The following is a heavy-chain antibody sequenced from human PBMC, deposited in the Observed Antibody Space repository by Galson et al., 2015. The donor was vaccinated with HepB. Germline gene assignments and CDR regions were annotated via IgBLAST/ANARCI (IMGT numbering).Heavy chain of an antibody. CDR3: ARDSDYVSGAQYFYY. CDR2: TNAGNGNT. D-gene: IGHD3-10*01. V-gene: IGHV1-3*01. CDR1: GYTFTSYS. J-gene: IGHJ4*02. Sequence: SVKVSCKASGYTFTSYSMHWVRQAPGQRLEWMGWTNAGNGNTEYSQKFQGRVTITSDTSASTDYMELSSLRSEDTAVYYCARDSDYVSGAQYFYYWGQGTLVTVSS.